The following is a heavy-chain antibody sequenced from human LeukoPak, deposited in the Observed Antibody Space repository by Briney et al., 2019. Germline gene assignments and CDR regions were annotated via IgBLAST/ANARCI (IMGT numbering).Heavy chain of an antibody. CDR3: TSRGEAWSGFDY. CDR2: ISAYNGNT. CDR1: GYTFTSYG. J-gene: IGHJ4*02. Sequence: ASVKVSCKASGYTFTSYGISWVRQAPGQGLEWMGWISAYNGNTNYAQKLQGRVTMTTDTSTSTAYMELRSLRSDVTAVYYCTSRGEAWSGFDYWGQGTLVTVSS. D-gene: IGHD3-10*01. V-gene: IGHV1-18*01.